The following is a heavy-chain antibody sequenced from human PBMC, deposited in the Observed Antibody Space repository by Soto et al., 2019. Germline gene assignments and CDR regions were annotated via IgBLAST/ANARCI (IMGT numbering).Heavy chain of an antibody. V-gene: IGHV1-69*04. D-gene: IGHD3-22*01. Sequence: QVQLVQSGAEVKKPGSSVKVSCKASGGTFSSFVISWVRQAPGQGLEWMGRIIPSIGIINYAQKFQGRDKITADTSTSTAYMELSSLRSDDTAVYYCAREGDMKFHSDSSDEPGYWCQGTLVTVSS. CDR1: GGTFSSFV. CDR2: IIPSIGII. CDR3: AREGDMKFHSDSSDEPGY. J-gene: IGHJ4*02.